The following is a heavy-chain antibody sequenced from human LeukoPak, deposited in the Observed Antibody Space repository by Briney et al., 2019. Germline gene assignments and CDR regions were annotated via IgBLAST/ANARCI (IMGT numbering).Heavy chain of an antibody. CDR3: ARARGGTYFDY. D-gene: IGHD1-26*01. CDR1: GFTFSNYW. Sequence: GGSLRLSCAASGFTFSNYWMHWVHQAPGKGLVWVSRINSDGSVTNYADSVKGRFTISRDNAKNTLYLQMNSLTAEDTAVYYCARARGGTYFDYWGQGTLVTVSS. J-gene: IGHJ4*02. V-gene: IGHV3-74*01. CDR2: INSDGSVT.